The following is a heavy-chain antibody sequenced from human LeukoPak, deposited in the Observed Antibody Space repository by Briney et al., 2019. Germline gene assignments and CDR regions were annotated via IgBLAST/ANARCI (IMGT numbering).Heavy chain of an antibody. V-gene: IGHV4-39*07. CDR1: GGSISNSSYY. CDR2: IYYNGST. J-gene: IGHJ4*02. D-gene: IGHD3-10*01. Sequence: PSETLSLTCTVSGGSISNSSYYWGWIRQPPGRGLEWIGSIYYNGSTYYNPSLKSRVTISVDTSTNQFSLKLSSVTAADTAVYYCARRTYYYASGSYSPPRYWGQGTLVTVSS. CDR3: ARRTYYYASGSYSPPRY.